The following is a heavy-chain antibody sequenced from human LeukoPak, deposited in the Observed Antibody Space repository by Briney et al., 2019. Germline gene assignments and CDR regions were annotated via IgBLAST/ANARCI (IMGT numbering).Heavy chain of an antibody. V-gene: IGHV4-39*07. CDR2: IYYSGST. CDR1: GASISTPTYY. J-gene: IGHJ4*02. CDR3: AKDVGS. Sequence: SETLSLTCTVSGASISTPTYYWGWIRQPPGKGLEWIGSIYYSGSTYYNPSLRSRVTISVDTSKNHFSLKLNSVTAADTAVYYCAKDVGSWGQGTLVTVSS.